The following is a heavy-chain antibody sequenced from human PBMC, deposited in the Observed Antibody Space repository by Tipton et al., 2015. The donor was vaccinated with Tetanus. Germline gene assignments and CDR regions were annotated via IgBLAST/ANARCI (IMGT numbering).Heavy chain of an antibody. D-gene: IGHD3-16*02. J-gene: IGHJ5*02. Sequence: TLSLTCTVSGGSISSYYWSWIRQPPGKGLEWIGYIYYSGSTNYNPSLKSRVTISVDTSKNQFSLKLSSVTAADTAVYYCARVYYDYVWGSYRLAVPSNWFDPWGQGTLVTVSS. CDR2: IYYSGST. CDR1: GGSISSYY. CDR3: ARVYYDYVWGSYRLAVPSNWFDP. V-gene: IGHV4-59*12.